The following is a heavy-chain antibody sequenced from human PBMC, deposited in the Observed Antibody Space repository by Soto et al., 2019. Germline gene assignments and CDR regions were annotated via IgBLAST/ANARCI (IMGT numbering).Heavy chain of an antibody. D-gene: IGHD4-4*01. Sequence: QVQLVQSGAEVKKPGSSVKVSCKASGGTFSSYAISWVRQAPGQGLEWMGGIIPVFGTANYAQKFQGRVTITADESTSTAYMERSSLRSEDTAVYYCASPTSSNRYYYGMDVWGQGTTVTVSS. V-gene: IGHV1-69*12. J-gene: IGHJ6*02. CDR3: ASPTSSNRYYYGMDV. CDR1: GGTFSSYA. CDR2: IIPVFGTA.